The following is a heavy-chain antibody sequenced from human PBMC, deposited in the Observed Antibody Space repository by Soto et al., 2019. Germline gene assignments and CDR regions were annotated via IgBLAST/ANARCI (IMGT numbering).Heavy chain of an antibody. D-gene: IGHD2-15*01. V-gene: IGHV4-31*03. Sequence: QVQLQESGPGLVKPSQTLSLTCTVSGGSISSGGYYWSWIRQHPGKGLEWIGYIYYSGSTYYNPSLKSRVTISVDTSKNQFSRKLSSVTAADTAVYYCAGVQIGYCSGGSCYPLNWFDPWGQGTLVTVSS. CDR2: IYYSGST. J-gene: IGHJ5*02. CDR1: GGSISSGGYY. CDR3: AGVQIGYCSGGSCYPLNWFDP.